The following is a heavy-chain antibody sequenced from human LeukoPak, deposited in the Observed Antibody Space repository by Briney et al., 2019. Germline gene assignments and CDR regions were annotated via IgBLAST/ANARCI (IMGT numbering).Heavy chain of an antibody. J-gene: IGHJ4*02. V-gene: IGHV4-34*01. CDR3: ARLPTGSGDQIDY. CDR1: GGSFSGYY. Sequence: SETLSLTCAVYGGSFSGYYWSWIRQPPGKGLEWIGEINHSGSTNYNPSLKSRVTISVDTSKNQFSLKLSSVTAADTAVYCCARLPTGSGDQIDYWGQGTLVTVSS. D-gene: IGHD3-10*01. CDR2: INHSGST.